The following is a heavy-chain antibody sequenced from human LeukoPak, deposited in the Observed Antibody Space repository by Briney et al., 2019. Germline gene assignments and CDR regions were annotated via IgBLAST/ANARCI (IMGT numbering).Heavy chain of an antibody. CDR3: ARVRSTMHPSFDY. V-gene: IGHV3-30*04. CDR1: GFTFSSYA. D-gene: IGHD5/OR15-5a*01. Sequence: PGRSLRLSCAASGFTFSSYAMHWVRQAPGKGLEWVAVISYDGSNKYYADSVKGRFTISRDNSKNTLYLQMNSLRAEDTAVYYCARVRSTMHPSFDYWGQGTLVTVSS. J-gene: IGHJ4*02. CDR2: ISYDGSNK.